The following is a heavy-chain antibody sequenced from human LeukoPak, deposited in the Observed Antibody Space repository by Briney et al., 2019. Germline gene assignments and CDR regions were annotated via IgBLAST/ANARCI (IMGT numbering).Heavy chain of an antibody. V-gene: IGHV1-2*02. CDR2: INPNSGGT. CDR3: ASDRYSGSYYRYYYYYGMDV. D-gene: IGHD1-26*01. Sequence: ASVKVSCKASGYTCTGYYMHWVRQAPGQGLEWMGWINPNSGGTNYAQKVQGRGTITRDTSISTAYMALSRLRSDDTAVYYCASDRYSGSYYRYYYYYGMDVWGQGTTVTVSS. J-gene: IGHJ6*02. CDR1: GYTCTGYY.